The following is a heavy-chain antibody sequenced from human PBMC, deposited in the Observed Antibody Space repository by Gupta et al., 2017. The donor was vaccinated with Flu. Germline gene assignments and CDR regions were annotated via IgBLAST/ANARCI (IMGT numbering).Heavy chain of an antibody. V-gene: IGHV3-7*01. D-gene: IGHD2-2*02. CDR3: ARGGYCSSTSCYTQYYFDY. Sequence: WVRQAPGKGLEWVANIKQDGSEKYYVDSVKGRFTISRDNAKNSLYLQMNSLRAEDTAVYYCARGGYCSSTSCYTQYYFDYWGQGTLVTVSS. J-gene: IGHJ4*02. CDR2: IKQDGSEK.